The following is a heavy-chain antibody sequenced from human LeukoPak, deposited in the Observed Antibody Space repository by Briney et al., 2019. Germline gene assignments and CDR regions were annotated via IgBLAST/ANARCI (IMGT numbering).Heavy chain of an antibody. V-gene: IGHV3-23*01. J-gene: IGHJ5*02. D-gene: IGHD6-19*01. CDR1: GFMFSSYA. CDR3: AKGASGWFDDNWFDP. CDR2: SSASGVST. Sequence: GGSLRLSCAASGFMFSSYAMNWVRQAPGKGLEWVSTSSASGVSTYYADSVKGRFTISRDNSKNTLYLQMNSLRAEDTAVYYCAKGASGWFDDNWFDPWGQGTLVTVSS.